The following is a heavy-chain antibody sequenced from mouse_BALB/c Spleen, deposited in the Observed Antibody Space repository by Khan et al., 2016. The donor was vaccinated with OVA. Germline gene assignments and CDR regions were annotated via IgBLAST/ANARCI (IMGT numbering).Heavy chain of an antibody. J-gene: IGHJ3*01. V-gene: IGHV1-5*01. Sequence: VQLQQSGTVLARPGTSVKMSCKASGYTFTSYWMHWVKQRPGQGLEWIGAIYPGNSDTSYNQKFKGKAKLTAVTSTSTAYMALSSLTNEDSAVYYCTRFGYRFAYWGQGTLVTVSA. CDR2: IYPGNSDT. CDR1: GYTFTSYW. D-gene: IGHD2-2*01. CDR3: TRFGYRFAY.